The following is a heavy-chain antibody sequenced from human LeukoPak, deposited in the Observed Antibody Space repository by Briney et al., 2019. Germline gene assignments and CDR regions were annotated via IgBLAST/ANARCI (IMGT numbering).Heavy chain of an antibody. CDR1: GYTFTSYD. D-gene: IGHD5-18*01. CDR2: MNPNSGNT. V-gene: IGHV1-8*01. Sequence: ASVKVSCKASGYTFTSYDINWVRQATGQGLEWRGWMNPNSGNTGYAQKFQGRVTMTRNTSISTAYMELSSLRSEDTAVYYCARVRFGYSYGYAFDPWGQGTLVTVSS. J-gene: IGHJ5*02. CDR3: ARVRFGYSYGYAFDP.